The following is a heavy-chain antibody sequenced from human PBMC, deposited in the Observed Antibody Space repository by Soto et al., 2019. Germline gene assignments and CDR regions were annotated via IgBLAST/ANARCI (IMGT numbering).Heavy chain of an antibody. V-gene: IGHV4-61*08. Sequence: SETLSLTCTFSACTIRSRGNCLVWDRKPPGKGLEWIGYIYYSGSTNYNPSLKSRVTISVDTSKNQFSLKLSSVTAADTAVYYCARMYNWNSDWFDPWGQGTLVTVSS. D-gene: IGHD1-7*01. CDR3: ARMYNWNSDWFDP. CDR2: IYYSGST. J-gene: IGHJ5*02. CDR1: ACTIRSRGNC.